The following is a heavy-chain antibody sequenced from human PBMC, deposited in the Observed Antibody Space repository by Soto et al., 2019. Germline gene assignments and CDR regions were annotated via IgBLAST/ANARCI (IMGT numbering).Heavy chain of an antibody. CDR3: ARGRGDVWGSYCDY. CDR1: GYTFTSYD. D-gene: IGHD3-16*01. V-gene: IGHV1-8*01. Sequence: ASVKVSCKASGYTFTSYDINWVRQATGQGLEWMGWMNPNSGNTGYAQKFQGRVTMTRNTSISTAYMELSSLRSEDTAVYYCARGRGDVWGSYCDYWGQGTLVTVSS. J-gene: IGHJ4*02. CDR2: MNPNSGNT.